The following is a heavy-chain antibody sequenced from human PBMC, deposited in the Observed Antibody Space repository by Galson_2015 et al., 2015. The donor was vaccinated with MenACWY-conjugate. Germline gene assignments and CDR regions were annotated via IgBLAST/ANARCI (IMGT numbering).Heavy chain of an antibody. D-gene: IGHD2-21*02. CDR3: VKETGGGDFYMGPRAFDM. J-gene: IGHJ3*02. CDR2: LSWNNFTI. Sequence: GLSWNNFTIAYADSVNGRFTVSRDNAKNSLYLQLNSLREEDTASYYCVKETGGGDFYMGPRAFDMWGRGTLVIVSS. V-gene: IGHV3-9*01.